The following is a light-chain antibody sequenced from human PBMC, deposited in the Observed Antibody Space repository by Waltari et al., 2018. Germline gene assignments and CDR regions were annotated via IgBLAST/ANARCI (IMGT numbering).Light chain of an antibody. CDR2: ADI. V-gene: IGLV1-40*01. Sequence: QSVLTQPPSVSGAPGQSVTLSCTGSSANIAAASDVPWYQQFPAAAPKLLIYADINRPSGVPDRFSGSKSGTSASLAITGLQVGDEADYYCQSYDSSLSGYVVFGGGTKLTVL. CDR1: SANIAAASD. CDR3: QSYDSSLSGYVV. J-gene: IGLJ2*01.